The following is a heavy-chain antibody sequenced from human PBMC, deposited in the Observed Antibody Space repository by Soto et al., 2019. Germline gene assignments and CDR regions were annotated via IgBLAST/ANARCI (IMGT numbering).Heavy chain of an antibody. CDR2: ISYTGST. Sequence: SETMCVTSSVVDGYSGGYGGNWIRLSPGKGLEWIGHISYTGSTNYNPSLKSRVTISVDTSKNQFSLNLSSVTAADTAVYYCAVAPNPYFFDYWGQGTLVTVSS. J-gene: IGHJ4*02. V-gene: IGHV4-59*01. CDR1: DGYSGGYG. CDR3: AVAPNPYFFDY.